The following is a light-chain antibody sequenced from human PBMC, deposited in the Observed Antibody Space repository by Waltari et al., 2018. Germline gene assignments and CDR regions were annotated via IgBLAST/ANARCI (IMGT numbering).Light chain of an antibody. J-gene: IGKJ4*01. CDR1: QDINNY. Sequence: DIQMTQSPSSLSASVGDRVTITCRASQDINNYLAWFQQTLGKAPKSLIYGASSLQSGVPSKFSVSSSWTDFTLAISSLQPEDFATYSCQPYNSYPLTFGGVTKVEIK. CDR2: GAS. CDR3: QPYNSYPLT. V-gene: IGKV1-16*02.